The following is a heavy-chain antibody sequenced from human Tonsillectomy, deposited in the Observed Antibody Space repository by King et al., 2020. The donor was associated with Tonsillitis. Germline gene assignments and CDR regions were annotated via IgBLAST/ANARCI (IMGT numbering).Heavy chain of an antibody. J-gene: IGHJ4*02. D-gene: IGHD3-9*01. CDR2: ISSDRSGT. V-gene: IGHV3-74*01. CDR1: GFTFSSYW. CDR3: ARVGLYYDILTGYYQDY. Sequence: VQLVESGGGLVQPGGSLRLSCAASGFTFSSYWMHWVRQAPGKGLVWVSRISSDRSGTSYADSVKGRFTISRDNAKNTLYLQMNSLRAEDTAIYYCARVGLYYDILTGYYQDYWGQGTLVTVSS.